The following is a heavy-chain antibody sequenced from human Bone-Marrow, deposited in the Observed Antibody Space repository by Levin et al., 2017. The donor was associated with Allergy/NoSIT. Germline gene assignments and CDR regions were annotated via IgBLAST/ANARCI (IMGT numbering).Heavy chain of an antibody. J-gene: IGHJ4*02. CDR1: GFTFSSDV. Sequence: GGSLRLSCAASGFTFSSDVMSWVRQAPGKGLEWVSGISESGGTTYYADSVKGRFTISRDNSKNTLYLEMNSLRAEDTAVYYCARGSDCGAGTCDARLGNWGQGTLVTVSS. CDR2: ISESGGTT. V-gene: IGHV3-23*01. D-gene: IGHD2-15*01. CDR3: ARGSDCGAGTCDARLGN.